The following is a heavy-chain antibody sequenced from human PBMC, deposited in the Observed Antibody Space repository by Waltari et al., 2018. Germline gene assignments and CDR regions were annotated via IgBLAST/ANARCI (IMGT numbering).Heavy chain of an antibody. CDR1: GGSVSSPAYY. Sequence: QLQLQESGPALVRPSETLSLSCTVSGGSVSSPAYYWSWVRQSPGKGLELIETIYYSGPTSDNPSLKSRVTISIDTSKNQLALELTSVTAAETAIYYCASHLWYRDLSRVAFDFWGQGTLVAVSS. J-gene: IGHJ4*02. V-gene: IGHV4-39*07. D-gene: IGHD3-10*01. CDR3: ASHLWYRDLSRVAFDF. CDR2: IYYSGPT.